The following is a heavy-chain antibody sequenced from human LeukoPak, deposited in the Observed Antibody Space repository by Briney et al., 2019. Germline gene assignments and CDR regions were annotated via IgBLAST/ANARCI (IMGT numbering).Heavy chain of an antibody. CDR1: GGSISSYY. CDR2: IYYSGST. D-gene: IGHD6-13*01. J-gene: IGHJ5*02. CDR3: ARRPYIAAAGTGVDP. V-gene: IGHV4-39*01. Sequence: SETLSLTCTVSGGSISSYYWSWIRQPPGKGLEWIGSIYYSGSTYYNPSLKSRVTISVDTSKNQFSPKLSSVTAADTAVYYCARRPYIAAAGTGVDPWGQGTLVTVSS.